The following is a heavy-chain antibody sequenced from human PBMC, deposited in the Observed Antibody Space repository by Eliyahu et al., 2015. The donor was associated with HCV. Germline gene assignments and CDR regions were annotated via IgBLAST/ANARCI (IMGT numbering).Heavy chain of an antibody. V-gene: IGHV1-2*02. CDR3: AKDTGSYEGPDY. CDR1: GYSFTVFY. CDR2: INPNTGGT. Sequence: QVQLVQSGAEMKKPGASVKVSCEASGYSFTVFYIHWVRQAPRQGLEYMGWINPNTGGTFYEEKFQGRVTMTRDTSITTAYLELSWLRSDDTAVYYCAKDTGSYEGPDYWGQGTLVTVSS. D-gene: IGHD1-26*01. J-gene: IGHJ4*02.